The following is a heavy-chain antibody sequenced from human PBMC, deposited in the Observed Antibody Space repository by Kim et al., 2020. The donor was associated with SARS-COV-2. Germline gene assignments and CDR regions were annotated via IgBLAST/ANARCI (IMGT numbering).Heavy chain of an antibody. V-gene: IGHV3-11*03. CDR1: GFTFSDYY. CDR2: ISSSSSYT. D-gene: IGHD4-17*01. CDR3: ARRNYGDYLHDY. J-gene: IGHJ4*02. Sequence: GGSLRLSCAASGFTFSDYYMSWIRQAPGKGLEWVSYISSSSSYTNYADSVKGRFTISRDNAKNSLYLQMNSLRAEDTAVYYCARRNYGDYLHDYWGQGTLVTVSS.